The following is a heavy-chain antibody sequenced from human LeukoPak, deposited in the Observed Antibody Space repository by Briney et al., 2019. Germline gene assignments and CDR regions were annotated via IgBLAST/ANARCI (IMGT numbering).Heavy chain of an antibody. D-gene: IGHD6-19*01. CDR1: GGSISSSSYY. Sequence: SETLSLTCTGSGGSISSSSYYWGWIRQPPGKGLEWIGSIYYSGSTYYNPSLKSRVTISVDTSKNQFSLKLSSVTAADTAVYCCARVGDSASSGWFGGIYWGQGTLVTVSS. V-gene: IGHV4-39*07. J-gene: IGHJ4*02. CDR3: ARVGDSASSGWFGGIY. CDR2: IYYSGST.